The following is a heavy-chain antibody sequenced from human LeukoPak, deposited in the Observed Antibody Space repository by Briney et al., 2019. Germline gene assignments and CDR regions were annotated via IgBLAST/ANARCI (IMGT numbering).Heavy chain of an antibody. J-gene: IGHJ4*02. CDR1: GGSISSSSYY. CDR3: ARRGRYSSGWYYFDY. CDR2: IYYSGST. D-gene: IGHD6-19*01. V-gene: IGHV4-39*01. Sequence: NPSETLSLTCTVSGGSISSSSYYRGWIRQPPGKGLEWIGSIYYSGSTYYNPSLKSRVTISVDTSKNQFSLKLSSVTAADTAVYYCARRGRYSSGWYYFDYWGQGTLVTVSS.